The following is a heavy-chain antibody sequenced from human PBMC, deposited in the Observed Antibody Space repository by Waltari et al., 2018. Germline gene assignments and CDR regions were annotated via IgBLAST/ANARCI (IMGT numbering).Heavy chain of an antibody. CDR3: TRGGDDSSWYWRN. Sequence: EVQLVESGGGLVQPGGSLRLSCAASGFTFSNNWMTWVRQAPGKGLEWVANINHDGSAKYSVESVKGRFTISRDNAKNSLYLQLNSLRADDTAVYYCTRGGDDSSWYWRNWGQGTLVTVSS. V-gene: IGHV3-7*01. CDR1: GFTFSNNW. D-gene: IGHD6-13*01. J-gene: IGHJ4*02. CDR2: INHDGSAK.